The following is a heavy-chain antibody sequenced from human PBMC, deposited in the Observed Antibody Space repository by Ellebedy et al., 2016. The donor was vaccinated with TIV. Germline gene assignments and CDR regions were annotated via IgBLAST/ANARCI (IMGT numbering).Heavy chain of an antibody. Sequence: SVKVSCXASGGTFSSYAISWVRQAPGQGLEWMGGIIPIFGTANYAQKFQGRVTITADKSTSTAYMELSSLRSEDTAVYYCARPTRYCSSTSCYEPYYFDYWGQGTLVTVSS. V-gene: IGHV1-69*06. J-gene: IGHJ4*02. CDR2: IIPIFGTA. CDR1: GGTFSSYA. D-gene: IGHD2-2*01. CDR3: ARPTRYCSSTSCYEPYYFDY.